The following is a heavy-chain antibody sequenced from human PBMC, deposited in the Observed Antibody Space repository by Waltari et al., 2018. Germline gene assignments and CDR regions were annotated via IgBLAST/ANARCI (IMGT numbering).Heavy chain of an antibody. J-gene: IGHJ4*02. CDR2: IYYSGST. Sequence: QLQLQESGPGLVKPSETLSLTCTVSGGSISSSSYYWGWIRQPPGKGLEWIGSIYYSGSTYYNPSLKSRVTISVDTSKNQFSLKLSSVTAADTAVYYCLEEVIGEPFDYWGQGTLVTVSS. V-gene: IGHV4-39*01. CDR3: LEEVIGEPFDY. D-gene: IGHD2-21*01. CDR1: GGSISSSSYY.